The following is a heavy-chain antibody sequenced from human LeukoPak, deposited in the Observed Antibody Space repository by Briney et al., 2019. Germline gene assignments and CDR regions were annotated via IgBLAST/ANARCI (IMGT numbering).Heavy chain of an antibody. CDR3: AREVGRGFDY. J-gene: IGHJ4*02. Sequence: ASVKVSCKASGYTFTNYAITWARQAPGQGLEWMGWITTYNGNTNYAQKLQGRVTMTTDTSTSTAYMELRSLRSDDTAVYYCAREVGRGFDYWGQGTLVTVSS. D-gene: IGHD1-26*01. CDR1: GYTFTNYA. V-gene: IGHV1-18*01. CDR2: ITTYNGNT.